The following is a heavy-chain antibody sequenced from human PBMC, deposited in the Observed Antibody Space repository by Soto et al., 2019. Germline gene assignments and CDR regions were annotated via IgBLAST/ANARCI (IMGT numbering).Heavy chain of an antibody. CDR3: ARVIGGFGENKYYYYGMDV. CDR2: MNPNSGNT. J-gene: IGHJ6*02. CDR1: GYTFTSYD. D-gene: IGHD3-10*01. V-gene: IGHV1-8*01. Sequence: VASVKVSCKASGYTFTSYDINWVRQATGQGLEWMGWMNPNSGNTGYAQKFQGRVTMTRNTSISTAYMELSSLRSEDTAVYYCARVIGGFGENKYYYYGMDVWGQGTTVTVSS.